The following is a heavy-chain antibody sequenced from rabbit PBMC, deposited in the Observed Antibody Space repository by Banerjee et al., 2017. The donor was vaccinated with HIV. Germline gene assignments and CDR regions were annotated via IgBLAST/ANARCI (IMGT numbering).Heavy chain of an antibody. Sequence: QEQLEESGGDLVKPGASLTLTCTASGFSFSNNYWICWVRQAPGKGLEWIACIVTVSPGSTWYASWAEGRFTISKTSSTTVTLQMTSLTAADTATYFCARSIIHSDSMWGPGTLVTVS. CDR1: GFSFSNNYW. V-gene: IGHV1S45*01. D-gene: IGHD4-1*01. CDR2: IVTVSPGST. J-gene: IGHJ6*01. CDR3: ARSIIHSDSM.